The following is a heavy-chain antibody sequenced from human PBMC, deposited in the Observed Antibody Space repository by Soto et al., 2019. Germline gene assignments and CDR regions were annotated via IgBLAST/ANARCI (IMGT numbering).Heavy chain of an antibody. CDR3: ARDLAAAGTRGGYYYSGMDV. CDR1: GFSFSSYG. CDR2: IWYDGSNK. D-gene: IGHD6-13*01. V-gene: IGHV3-33*01. Sequence: GGSLRLSCAASGFSFSSYGMYWVRQAPGQGLEWVAGIWYDGSNKDYADSVKGRFTISRDNSKNTLYLQTNSLRAEDTAVYYCARDLAAAGTRGGYYYSGMDVCGQGTTVTVSS. J-gene: IGHJ6*02.